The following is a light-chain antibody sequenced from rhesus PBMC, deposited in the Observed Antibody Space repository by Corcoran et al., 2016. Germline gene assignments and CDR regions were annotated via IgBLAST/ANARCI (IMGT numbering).Light chain of an antibody. V-gene: IGKV1-37*01. CDR1: QGISSY. Sequence: DIQMTQSPSSLSASVGDRVTITCRASQGISSYLAWSQQKPGNAPKPRIYYASNLESGVPSRFSCSGSGTEFTLTISSLQPEDFATYYCQQYNSAPYSCGQGTKVEIK. CDR2: YAS. J-gene: IGKJ2*01. CDR3: QQYNSAPYS.